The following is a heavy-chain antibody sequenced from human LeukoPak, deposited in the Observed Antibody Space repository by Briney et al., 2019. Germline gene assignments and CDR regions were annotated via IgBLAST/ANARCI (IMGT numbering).Heavy chain of an antibody. CDR1: GFTFSSYG. V-gene: IGHV3-30*18. CDR2: ISYDGSNK. CDR3: AKGDFMITFGGVIVF. J-gene: IGHJ4*02. Sequence: PGGSLRLSCAASGFTFSSYGMHWVRQVPGKGLEWVAVISYDGSNKYYADSVKGRFTISRDNSKNTLYLQMNSLRAEDTAVYYCAKGDFMITFGGVIVFWGQGTLVTVSS. D-gene: IGHD3-16*02.